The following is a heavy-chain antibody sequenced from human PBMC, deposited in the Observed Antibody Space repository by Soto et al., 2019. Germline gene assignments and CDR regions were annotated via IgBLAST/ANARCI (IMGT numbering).Heavy chain of an antibody. CDR1: GFTFSSHG. Sequence: QVQVVESGGGVVQPGRSLRLFCAASGFTFSSHGMHWVRQAPGKGLEWVALVWYDGRNKDYADSVKGRFTISRDNSKNTLYLQMNSLRDEDTAVYYCVRAAGYSGNDYVYYYGMDVWGQGTTVTVSS. CDR3: VRAAGYSGNDYVYYYGMDV. J-gene: IGHJ6*02. D-gene: IGHD5-12*01. V-gene: IGHV3-33*01. CDR2: VWYDGRNK.